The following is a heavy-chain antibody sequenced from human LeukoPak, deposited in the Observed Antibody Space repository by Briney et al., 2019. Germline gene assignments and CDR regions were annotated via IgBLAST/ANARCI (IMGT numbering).Heavy chain of an antibody. Sequence: SETLSLTCTVSGDSISRSTYYWAWIRQPPGKGLEWIGEMYLSGTTHSNPSVKSRVTISIDKSKNQFFLNLSSVTAADTAVYYCAGLVGRYSSGLYYYYFDYWGQGTLLTVSS. V-gene: IGHV4-39*07. J-gene: IGHJ4*02. D-gene: IGHD3-22*01. CDR1: GDSISRSTYY. CDR3: AGLVGRYSSGLYYYYFDY. CDR2: MYLSGTT.